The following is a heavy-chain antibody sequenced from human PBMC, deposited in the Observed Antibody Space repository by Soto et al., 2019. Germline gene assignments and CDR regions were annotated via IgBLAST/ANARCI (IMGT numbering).Heavy chain of an antibody. V-gene: IGHV4-30-2*01. CDR3: ASGQQLVRNY. Sequence: LSLTCAVSGGSISSGGYSWSWFRQPPGKGLEWIGYIYHSGSTYYNPSLKSRVTISVDRSKNQFSLKLSSVTAADTAVYYCASGQQLVRNYWGQGTLVTVSS. CDR2: IYHSGST. J-gene: IGHJ4*02. D-gene: IGHD6-13*01. CDR1: GGSISSGGYS.